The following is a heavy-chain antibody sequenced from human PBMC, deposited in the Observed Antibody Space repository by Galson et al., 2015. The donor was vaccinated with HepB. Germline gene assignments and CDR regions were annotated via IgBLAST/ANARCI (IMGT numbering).Heavy chain of an antibody. CDR2: ISCYNGYT. CDR1: GYTFNHYG. D-gene: IGHD4-23*01. CDR3: VRDSGGGNCGRCVMDV. V-gene: IGHV1-18*04. Sequence: SVKVSCKASGYTFNHYGISWVRQAPGQGLEWMGLISCYNGYTNYAQKLQDRVTMTTDTYTRTVYMELRSLRFDDTAVYYCVRDSGGGNCGRCVMDVWGQGTTVTVSS. J-gene: IGHJ6*02.